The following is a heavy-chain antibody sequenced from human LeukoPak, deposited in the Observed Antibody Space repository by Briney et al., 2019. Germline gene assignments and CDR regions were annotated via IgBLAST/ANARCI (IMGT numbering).Heavy chain of an antibody. D-gene: IGHD2-15*01. Sequence: GSLRLSCLASGFTFSNFAMHWVRQAPGKGLEYVSGISRSGGGTYYADSVQGRFTISRDNSKNTPYLQMSSLRPEDTAVHYCVYQVMGVVEWGQGTLVTVSS. V-gene: IGHV3-64D*09. CDR3: VYQVMGVVE. J-gene: IGHJ1*01. CDR1: GFTFSNFA. CDR2: ISRSGGGT.